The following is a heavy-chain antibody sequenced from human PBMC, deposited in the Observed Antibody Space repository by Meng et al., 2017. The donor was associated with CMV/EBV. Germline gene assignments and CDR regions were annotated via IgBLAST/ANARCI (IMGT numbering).Heavy chain of an antibody. Sequence: VQVVQSGAEGKTPGSPVKVSGKASGGTFSSYAISWVRQAPGQGLEWMGGIIPIFGTANYAQKFQGRVTITADESTSTAYMELSSLRSEDTAVYYCARNQPSRGWSHEDYWGQGTLVTVSS. J-gene: IGHJ4*02. D-gene: IGHD2-15*01. CDR1: GGTFSSYA. CDR3: ARNQPSRGWSHEDY. CDR2: IIPIFGTA. V-gene: IGHV1-69*12.